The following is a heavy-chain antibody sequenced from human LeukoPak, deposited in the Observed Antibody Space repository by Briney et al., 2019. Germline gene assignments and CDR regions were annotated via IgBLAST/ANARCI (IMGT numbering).Heavy chain of an antibody. CDR1: GYTFINYY. D-gene: IGHD1-26*01. J-gene: IGHJ4*02. CDR2: INPSAGDT. CDR3: ARYSGSYWTFDY. V-gene: IGHV1-46*01. Sequence: ASVTVSCTASGYTFINYYIHWVRQAPGQGIEWMGLINPSAGDTTYAQKFQGTVTMTRDTSASTVYMELSSLRSEDTAVYFCARYSGSYWTFDYWGQGTLVTVSS.